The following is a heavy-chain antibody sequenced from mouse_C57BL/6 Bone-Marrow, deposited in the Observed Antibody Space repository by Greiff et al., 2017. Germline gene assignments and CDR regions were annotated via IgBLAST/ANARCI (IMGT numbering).Heavy chain of an antibody. V-gene: IGHV1-53*01. CDR1: GYTFTSYW. J-gene: IGHJ3*01. D-gene: IGHD2-3*01. CDR2: INPSNGGT. CDR3: ASVNDGYYVTFLFAY. Sequence: QVQLQQPGTELVKPGASVKLSCKASGYTFTSYWMHWVKQRPGQGLEWIGNINPSNGGTNYNEKFKSKATLTVDKSTSTAYMQLSSLTSEVSAVYYGASVNDGYYVTFLFAYWGQGTLVTVSA.